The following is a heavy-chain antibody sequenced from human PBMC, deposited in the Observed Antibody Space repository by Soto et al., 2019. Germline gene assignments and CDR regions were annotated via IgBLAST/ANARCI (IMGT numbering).Heavy chain of an antibody. Sequence: QVQLVQSGAEVKKPGASVKVSCKASGYTFTNSYIHWVRQAPGQGLEWMALLNPNGGSTNYAPNFQGRVTVTRATSTSKVSMEPTSLTSEDTALYYCARNLAAGDYWGQGTLVTVSS. CDR2: LNPNGGST. J-gene: IGHJ4*02. D-gene: IGHD6-13*01. CDR1: GYTFTNSY. CDR3: ARNLAAGDY. V-gene: IGHV1-46*01.